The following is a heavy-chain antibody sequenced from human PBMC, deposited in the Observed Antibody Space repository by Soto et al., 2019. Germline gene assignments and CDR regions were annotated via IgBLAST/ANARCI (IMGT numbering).Heavy chain of an antibody. V-gene: IGHV4-4*02. J-gene: IGHJ6*02. D-gene: IGHD1-26*01. CDR3: ARVSGSYYYGMDV. CDR2: IYHSGST. CDR1: GGSISSSYW. Sequence: QVQLQESGPGLVKPSGTLSLTCAVSGGSISSSYWWSWVRQPPGKGLEWIGEIYHSGSTNYNPSLKSRVTISVDKSKTQLSLKLSSVTAADTAVYYCARVSGSYYYGMDVWGQGTTVTVSS.